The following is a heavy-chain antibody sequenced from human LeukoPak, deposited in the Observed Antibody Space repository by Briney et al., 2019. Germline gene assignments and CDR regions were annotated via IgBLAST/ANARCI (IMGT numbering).Heavy chain of an antibody. CDR2: ITNNGGAT. CDR3: ARAYGSGNYFDD. J-gene: IGHJ4*02. Sequence: PGGSLRLSCAASGFTFSRSSMHWVRQAPGKGLEYVSAITNNGGATYYANSVRGRFTISRDNSKNTLYLQMGSLRAEDMAVYYCARAYGSGNYFDDWGQGTLVTVSS. CDR1: GFTFSRSS. V-gene: IGHV3-64*01. D-gene: IGHD3-10*01.